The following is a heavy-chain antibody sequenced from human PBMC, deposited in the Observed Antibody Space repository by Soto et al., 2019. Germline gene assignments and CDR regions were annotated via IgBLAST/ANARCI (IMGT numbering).Heavy chain of an antibody. CDR1: GYTFTSYD. Sequence: ASVKLSCKDSGYTFTSYDINWVRQAPGQGLEWMGWINPNSGGTNYAQKFQGWVTMTRDTSISTAYMELSRLRSDDTAVYYCARDLGCSSTSCPGNAFDIWGQGTMVTVSS. J-gene: IGHJ3*02. D-gene: IGHD2-2*01. CDR2: INPNSGGT. V-gene: IGHV1-2*04. CDR3: ARDLGCSSTSCPGNAFDI.